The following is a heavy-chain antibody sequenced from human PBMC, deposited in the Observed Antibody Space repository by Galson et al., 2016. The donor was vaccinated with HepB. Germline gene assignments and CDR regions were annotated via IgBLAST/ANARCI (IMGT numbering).Heavy chain of an antibody. Sequence: SLRLSCAASGFIFSNYGMHWVRQAPGKGLEWVAVIWFDGSIQYYADSVKGRSTISRDNPNNMLSLQMDSLRGEDTAIYYCARVNGTGWPVFDNWGQGTLVIVSS. J-gene: IGHJ4*02. D-gene: IGHD6-19*01. CDR3: ARVNGTGWPVFDN. CDR1: GFIFSNYG. V-gene: IGHV3-33*03. CDR2: IWFDGSIQ.